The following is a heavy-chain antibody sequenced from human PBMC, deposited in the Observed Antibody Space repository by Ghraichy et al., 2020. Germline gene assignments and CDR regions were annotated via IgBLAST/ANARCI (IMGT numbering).Heavy chain of an antibody. CDR1: GGSISRSSYY. D-gene: IGHD3-22*01. V-gene: IGHV4-39*01. Sequence: GSLRLSCTVSGGSISRSSYYWGWIRQPPGKGLEWIGSIYYSGSTFRNPSLKSRVTISVDTSKNQFSLRLTSVTAADTAVYYCARHVADSSWYSYYFDYWGQGTLVTVSS. CDR3: ARHVADSSWYSYYFDY. CDR2: IYYSGST. J-gene: IGHJ4*02.